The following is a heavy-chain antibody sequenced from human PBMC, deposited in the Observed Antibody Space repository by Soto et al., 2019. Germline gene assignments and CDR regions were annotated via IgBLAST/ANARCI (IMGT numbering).Heavy chain of an antibody. J-gene: IGHJ1*01. Sequence: EVQLVESGGGLVQPGGSLRLSCAASGFTFSSYWMHWVRQAPGKGLVWVSSISSDASSTSYADPVKGRFTIPRDNAKNTVLLQMNRVRAEDTAVYYCARLPNKSPQNWGQGTLVIVSP. CDR1: GFTFSSYW. V-gene: IGHV3-74*01. CDR3: ARLPNKSPQN. CDR2: ISSDASST.